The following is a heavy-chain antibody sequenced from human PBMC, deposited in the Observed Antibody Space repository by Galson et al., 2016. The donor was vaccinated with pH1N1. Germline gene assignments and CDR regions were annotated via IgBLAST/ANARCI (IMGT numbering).Heavy chain of an antibody. Sequence: SVKVSCKASGYTFTDYDISWVRQGTGQGLEWMGWMNPNNDNTGYAQKFQGRVTMTRNASINTAYMELSSLTSEDTAVYYCARGPVYWYFDLWGRGTPVIVSS. CDR1: GYTFTDYD. CDR3: ARGPVYWYFDL. J-gene: IGHJ2*01. CDR2: MNPNNDNT. V-gene: IGHV1-8*01.